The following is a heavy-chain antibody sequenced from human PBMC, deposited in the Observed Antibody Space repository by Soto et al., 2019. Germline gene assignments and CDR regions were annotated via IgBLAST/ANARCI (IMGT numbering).Heavy chain of an antibody. V-gene: IGHV1-2*02. Sequence: QLVQSGAEVKKPGASVKVSCKASGYSFTGYYIHWVRQPPGQGLEWMGWVNPNSGDTEYAQKCEGRVSMTRDTAISTASMDLMSLTSDDTALYYCARFRVVLDAFDLWGQGTMVTVSS. CDR3: ARFRVVLDAFDL. CDR1: GYSFTGYY. CDR2: VNPNSGDT. J-gene: IGHJ3*01.